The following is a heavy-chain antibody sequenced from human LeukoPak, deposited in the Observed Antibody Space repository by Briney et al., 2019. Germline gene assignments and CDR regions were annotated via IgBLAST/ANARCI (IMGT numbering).Heavy chain of an antibody. CDR3: AKAGYGGSSTTTYGDY. V-gene: IGHV3-30*18. D-gene: IGHD2-15*01. CDR1: GFTFTDYG. J-gene: IGHJ4*02. CDR2: ISYDGRSK. Sequence: PGGSLRLSCAASGFTFTDYGMHRVRQAPGKGLEWVAIISYDGRSKYYGDSVKGRFTISRDNSKDTLYLQMNSLGREDTAVYYCAKAGYGGSSTTTYGDYWGQGTLVTVSS.